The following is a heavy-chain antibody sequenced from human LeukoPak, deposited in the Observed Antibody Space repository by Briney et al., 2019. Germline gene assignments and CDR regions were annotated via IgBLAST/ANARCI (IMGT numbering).Heavy chain of an antibody. V-gene: IGHV3-7*01. CDR2: IKQEGSEK. CDR1: GFTFSNYW. CDR3: ARHTESGTYYLAFDY. Sequence: GGSLRLSCAASGFTFSNYWMSWVRQAPGKGLEWVANIKQEGSEKNYVDSVKGRFTISRDSAKNSLYLQMNSLRAEDTAMYYCARHTESGTYYLAFDYWGQGTLVTVSS. D-gene: IGHD1-26*01. J-gene: IGHJ4*02.